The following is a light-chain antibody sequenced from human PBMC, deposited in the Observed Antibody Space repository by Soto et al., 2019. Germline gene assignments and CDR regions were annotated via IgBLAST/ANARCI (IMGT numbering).Light chain of an antibody. J-gene: IGKJ2*01. Sequence: EIVLTQSPGTLSLSPGERATLSCRASQSVSRSYLAWYQQNPGQPPSLLIYATSSRATGIPDRFSGSGSGTDLTLTICRLEPEDFAVYYCQQYGSSPYTFGQGTKLEIK. CDR1: QSVSRSY. CDR2: ATS. V-gene: IGKV3-20*01. CDR3: QQYGSSPYT.